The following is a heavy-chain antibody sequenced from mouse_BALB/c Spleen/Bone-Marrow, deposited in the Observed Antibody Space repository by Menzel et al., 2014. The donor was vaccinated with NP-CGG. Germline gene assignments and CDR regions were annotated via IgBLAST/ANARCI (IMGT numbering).Heavy chain of an antibody. D-gene: IGHD1-2*01. CDR3: ANYSGYGAMDY. J-gene: IGHJ4*01. CDR1: GISLTNYA. V-gene: IGHV2-3*01. CDR2: IWGDGSI. Sequence: QVQLKDSGPGLVAPSQSLSIICTVSGISLTNYAVTWVRQPPGKGLEWLRVIWGDGSIVYHSALISRLTISKDNSKSQVFLKLNSPQTDDTATYYCANYSGYGAMDYWGQGTSVTVSS.